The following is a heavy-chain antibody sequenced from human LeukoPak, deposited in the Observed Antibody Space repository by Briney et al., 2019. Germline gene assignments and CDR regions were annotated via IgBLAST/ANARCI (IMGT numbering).Heavy chain of an antibody. Sequence: ASVKVSCKTSGYTFTTYDINWVRQAAGQGLEWIGWMNPNSGNTGYAQKFQGRVTMTRSTSISTAYMDLSSLRSDDTAVYYGARVNGPVDYWGQGTLVTVSS. J-gene: IGHJ4*02. D-gene: IGHD1-1*01. CDR1: GYTFTTYD. CDR3: ARVNGPVDY. V-gene: IGHV1-8*01. CDR2: MNPNSGNT.